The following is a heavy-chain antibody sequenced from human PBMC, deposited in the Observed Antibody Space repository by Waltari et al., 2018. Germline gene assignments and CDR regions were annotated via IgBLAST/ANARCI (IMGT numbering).Heavy chain of an antibody. D-gene: IGHD4-17*01. CDR3: ARPYSYGDSLPMDYYYGMDV. Sequence: QVQLVQSGAEVKKPGSSVKVSCKASGGTFSRYAISWVRQAPGQGLGWMGGIIPIFGTANYAQKFQGRVTITADESTSTAYMELSSLRSEDTAVYYCARPYSYGDSLPMDYYYGMDVWGQGTTVTVSS. J-gene: IGHJ6*02. V-gene: IGHV1-69*13. CDR1: GGTFSRYA. CDR2: IIPIFGTA.